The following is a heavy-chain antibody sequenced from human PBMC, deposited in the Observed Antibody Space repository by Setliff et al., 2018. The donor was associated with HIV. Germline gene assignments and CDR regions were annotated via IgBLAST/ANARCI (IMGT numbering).Heavy chain of an antibody. Sequence: SETLSLTCAVYGGSFSGYYWTWIRQPPGKGLEWIGSIYYSGSTYYNPSLKSRVTISVDTSKKQVSLRLNSVTAADTAVYYCARGLSIFGVATPGFYSFMDVWGKGTTVTVSS. CDR1: GGSFSGYY. V-gene: IGHV4-34*01. CDR2: IYYSGST. CDR3: ARGLSIFGVATPGFYSFMDV. J-gene: IGHJ6*03. D-gene: IGHD3-3*01.